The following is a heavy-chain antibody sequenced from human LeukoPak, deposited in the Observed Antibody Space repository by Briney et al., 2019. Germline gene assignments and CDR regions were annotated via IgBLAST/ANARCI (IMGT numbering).Heavy chain of an antibody. Sequence: GGSLRLSCTASGFTFGDYAMSWVRQAPGKGLEGVGFIRSKAYGGTTEYAASVKGRFTISRVDSKSIAYLQMNSLKTEDTAVYYCTRLRLPGGYWGQGTLVTVSS. CDR2: IRSKAYGGTT. CDR1: GFTFGDYA. CDR3: TRLRLPGGY. D-gene: IGHD5-12*01. V-gene: IGHV3-49*04. J-gene: IGHJ4*02.